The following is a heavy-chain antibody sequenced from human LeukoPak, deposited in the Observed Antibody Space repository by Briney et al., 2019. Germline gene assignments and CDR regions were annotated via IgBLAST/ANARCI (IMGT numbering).Heavy chain of an antibody. CDR3: AKDLTGGNYYLDY. CDR2: ISSDGSGK. CDR1: GFTFSSYG. V-gene: IGHV3-30*18. Sequence: GGSLRLSCTTTGFTFSSYGMHWVRQAPGKGLGWVAVISSDGSGKHSAESVKGRFTISRDNSKNTLYLQMNSLRAEDTAVYYCAKDLTGGNYYLDYWGQGTLVTVSS. J-gene: IGHJ4*02. D-gene: IGHD1-26*01.